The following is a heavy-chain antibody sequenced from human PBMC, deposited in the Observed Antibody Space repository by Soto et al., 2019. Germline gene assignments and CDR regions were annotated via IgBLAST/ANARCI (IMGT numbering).Heavy chain of an antibody. V-gene: IGHV1-69*08. D-gene: IGHD2-15*01. CDR3: AREYCSGGSCYDF. CDR1: GGTYSTYS. Sequence: QVQLVQSGAEVKKPGSSVKVSCKASGGTYSTYSIFWVRQAPGQGLEWMGRIIPFVDIPHYAQKFQGRITIIADRSTNTAYMELSNLRSEDTAVYYGAREYCSGGSCYDFWGQGTLVTVSA. J-gene: IGHJ4*02. CDR2: IIPFVDIP.